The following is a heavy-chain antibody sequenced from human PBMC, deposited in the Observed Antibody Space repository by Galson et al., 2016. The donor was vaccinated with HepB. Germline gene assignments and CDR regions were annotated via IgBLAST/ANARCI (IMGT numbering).Heavy chain of an antibody. V-gene: IGHV3-33*01. CDR3: ERDPHASGWAAYYFDA. CDR2: IWSDGSNR. D-gene: IGHD6-19*01. CDR1: GFTFSRSE. J-gene: IGHJ5*02. Sequence: SLRLSCAVSGFTFSRSEMHWVRQAPGKGLEWVAVIWSDGSNRYYADSVQGRFTISRDNSKNTLFLQMNSLRAEDTAVYFCERDPHASGWAAYYFDAWGQGTLVTVSS.